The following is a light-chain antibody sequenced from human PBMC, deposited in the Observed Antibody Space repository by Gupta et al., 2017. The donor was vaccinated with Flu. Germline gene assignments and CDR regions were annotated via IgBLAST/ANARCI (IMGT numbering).Light chain of an antibody. J-gene: IGLJ3*02. CDR2: DVS. CDR3: CSYAASYTWV. CDR1: SSDVGGYNY. Sequence: TSSDVGGYNYVSWYQQHPGKAPKLMIYDVSKRPSGVPDRFSGSRSGNTASLTISGLQAVDEADYYCCSYAASYTWVFGGGTKLTVL. V-gene: IGLV2-11*03.